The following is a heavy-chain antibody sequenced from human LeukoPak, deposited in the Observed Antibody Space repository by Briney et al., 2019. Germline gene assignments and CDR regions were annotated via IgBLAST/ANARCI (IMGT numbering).Heavy chain of an antibody. J-gene: IGHJ5*02. D-gene: IGHD4-23*01. CDR2: INPNSGGT. CDR1: GYTFTGYY. CDR3: ARRNPSISYGGNAPTGWFDP. V-gene: IGHV1-2*02. Sequence: ASVKVSCKASGYTFTGYYMHWVRQAPGQGLEWMGWINPNSGGTNYAQKFQGRVTMTRDTSIGTAYMELSRLRSDDTAVYYCARRNPSISYGGNAPTGWFDPWGQGTLVTVSS.